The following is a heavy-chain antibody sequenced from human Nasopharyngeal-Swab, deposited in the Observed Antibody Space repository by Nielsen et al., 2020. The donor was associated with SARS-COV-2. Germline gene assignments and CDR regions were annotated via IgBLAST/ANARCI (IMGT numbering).Heavy chain of an antibody. Sequence: SVKVSCKVSGFTLPELSIHWVRQAPGKGLEWMGGFDPEDGETIYAQKFQGRVTMTEDTSTDTAYMKLSSLRSEDTAVYYCATSSPVVSSGNWFDPWGQGTLVTVSS. D-gene: IGHD2-8*02. V-gene: IGHV1-24*01. CDR2: FDPEDGET. CDR3: ATSSPVVSSGNWFDP. J-gene: IGHJ5*02. CDR1: GFTLPELS.